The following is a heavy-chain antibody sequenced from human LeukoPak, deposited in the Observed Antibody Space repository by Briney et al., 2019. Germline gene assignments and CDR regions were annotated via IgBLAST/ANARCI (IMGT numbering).Heavy chain of an antibody. Sequence: GGSLSHSCAASGFTFSNAWMSWVRQAPGKGLEWVGRIKSKTDGGTTDYAAPVKGRFTISRDDSKNTLYLQMNSLKTEDTAVYYCTTGYSGSYPDFDYSGEGTLVTVSS. D-gene: IGHD1-26*01. CDR2: IKSKTDGGTT. CDR3: TTGYSGSYPDFDY. CDR1: GFTFSNAW. V-gene: IGHV3-15*01. J-gene: IGHJ4*02.